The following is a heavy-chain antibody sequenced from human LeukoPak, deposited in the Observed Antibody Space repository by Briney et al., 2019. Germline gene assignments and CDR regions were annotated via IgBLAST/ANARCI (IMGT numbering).Heavy chain of an antibody. Sequence: SETLSLTCAVSGGSISSYYWSWIRQPPGKGLEWIGYIYYIGSTNYNPSLKSRVTTSVDTTKNQVSLNLTSVTAADTAVYYCARATEMATIGYDAFDIWGQGTMVTVSS. D-gene: IGHD5-24*01. CDR1: GGSISSYY. V-gene: IGHV4-59*01. CDR2: IYYIGST. J-gene: IGHJ3*02. CDR3: ARATEMATIGYDAFDI.